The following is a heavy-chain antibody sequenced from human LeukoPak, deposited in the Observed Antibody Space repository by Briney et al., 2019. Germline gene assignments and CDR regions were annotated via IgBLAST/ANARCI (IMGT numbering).Heavy chain of an antibody. V-gene: IGHV1-2*02. J-gene: IGHJ4*02. Sequence: ASVKVSCKASGGTFSSYAISWVRQAPGQGLEWMGGINPNSGGTNYAQKFQGRVTMTRDTSISTAYMELSRLRSDDTAVYYCARERAEVVIVSYYFDYWGQGTLVTVSS. D-gene: IGHD2-21*01. CDR1: GGTFSSYA. CDR3: ARERAEVVIVSYYFDY. CDR2: INPNSGGT.